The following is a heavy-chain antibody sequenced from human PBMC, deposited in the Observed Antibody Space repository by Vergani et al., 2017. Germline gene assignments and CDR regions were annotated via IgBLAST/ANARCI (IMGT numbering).Heavy chain of an antibody. CDR1: GGTFSSYA. CDR2: LIPIFCTA. J-gene: IGHJ4*02. V-gene: IGHV1-69*06. D-gene: IGHD2-15*01. Sequence: QVQLVQSGAEVKKPGSSVKVSCKASGGTFSSYAISWVRQAPGQGLEWMGGLIPIFCTANYAQKFQGRGTITADKSTSTAYMELSSLGAEDTAVYYCAGAGYCSGGSCAAPSHFDYWGQGTLVTVSS. CDR3: AGAGYCSGGSCAAPSHFDY.